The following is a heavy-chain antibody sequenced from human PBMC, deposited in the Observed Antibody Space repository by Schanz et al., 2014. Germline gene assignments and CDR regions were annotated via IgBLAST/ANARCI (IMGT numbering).Heavy chain of an antibody. D-gene: IGHD6-19*01. Sequence: EVQLVESGGALVQPGGSLRLSCSASGFTFSDHWMSWVRQAPGKGLEWVAVIYSGGSTFYTDSVKGRFTISRDNSKNTLYLQMNSLIAEDTAVYYCAKCIGWYGRCAFDIWGQGTMVTVSS. J-gene: IGHJ3*02. V-gene: IGHV3-66*01. CDR2: IYSGGST. CDR1: GFTFSDHW. CDR3: AKCIGWYGRCAFDI.